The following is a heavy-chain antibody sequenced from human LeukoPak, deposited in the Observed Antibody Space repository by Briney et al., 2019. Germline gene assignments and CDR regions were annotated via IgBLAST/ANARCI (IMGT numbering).Heavy chain of an antibody. CDR2: IYYSGST. CDR3: ARDVGHSNSGSYYNGEFDY. J-gene: IGHJ4*02. V-gene: IGHV4-59*12. D-gene: IGHD3-10*01. Sequence: SETLSLTCTVSGGSISSYYWSWIRQPPGKGLEWIGYIYYSGSTNYNPSLKSRVTISVDTSKNQFSLKLSSVTAADTAVYYCARDVGHSNSGSYYNGEFDYWGQGTLVTVSS. CDR1: GGSISSYY.